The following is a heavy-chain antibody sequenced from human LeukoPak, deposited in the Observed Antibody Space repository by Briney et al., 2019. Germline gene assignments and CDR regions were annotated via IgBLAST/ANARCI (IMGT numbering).Heavy chain of an antibody. J-gene: IGHJ6*03. CDR1: GFTFSSYW. V-gene: IGHV3-7*01. CDR3: ASRAAAGHSRNPWYYMDV. CDR2: IKQDGSEK. D-gene: IGHD6-13*01. Sequence: PGGSLRLSCAASGFTFSSYWMTWVRQAPGKGLEWVANIKQDGSEKYYVDSVKGRFTISRDNSKNTLYLQMNSLRAEDTAVYYCASRAAAGHSRNPWYYMDVWGKGTTVTISS.